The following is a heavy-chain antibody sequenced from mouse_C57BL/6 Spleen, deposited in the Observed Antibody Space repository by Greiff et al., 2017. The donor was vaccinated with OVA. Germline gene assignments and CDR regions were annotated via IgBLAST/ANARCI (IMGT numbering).Heavy chain of an antibody. CDR1: GFSLTSYG. CDR2: LWGGGST. D-gene: IGHD1-1*01. CDR3: AKHGEDYGSNYWYFDV. V-gene: IGHV2-9*01. J-gene: IGHJ1*03. Sequence: VKVVESGPGLVAPSQSLSITCTVSGFSLTSYGVDWVRQPPGKGLEWLGVLWGGGSTNYNSALMSRLSISKDNSKSQVFLKMNSLQTDDTAMYYCAKHGEDYGSNYWYFDVWGTGTTVTVSS.